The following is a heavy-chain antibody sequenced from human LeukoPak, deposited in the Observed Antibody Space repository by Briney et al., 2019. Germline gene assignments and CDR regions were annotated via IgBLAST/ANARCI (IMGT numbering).Heavy chain of an antibody. J-gene: IGHJ4*02. V-gene: IGHV3-15*01. D-gene: IGHD6-6*01. CDR1: GFTFSNAW. CDR3: TTKRIAARPLLDY. CDR2: IKSKTDGGTT. Sequence: GGSLRLSCAASGFTFSNAWMSWVRQAPGKGLEWVGRIKSKTDGGTTDYAAPVKGGFTISRDDSKNTLYLQMNSLKTEDTAVYYCTTKRIAARPLLDYWGQGTLVTVSS.